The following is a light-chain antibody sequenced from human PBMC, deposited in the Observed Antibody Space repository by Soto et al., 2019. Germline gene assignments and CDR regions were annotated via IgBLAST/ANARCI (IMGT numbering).Light chain of an antibody. CDR3: GSWDSSLSAYV. CDR1: SSNIGVNS. Sequence: QSAMTQPPSVSAAPGQKVTISCSGSSSNIGVNSFSWYQKLQGTAPKLLIYDDNKRPSGIPDRFSGSKSGTSATLGITGFQTGDEADYYCGSWDSSLSAYVFGTGTKLTVL. J-gene: IGLJ1*01. V-gene: IGLV1-51*01. CDR2: DDN.